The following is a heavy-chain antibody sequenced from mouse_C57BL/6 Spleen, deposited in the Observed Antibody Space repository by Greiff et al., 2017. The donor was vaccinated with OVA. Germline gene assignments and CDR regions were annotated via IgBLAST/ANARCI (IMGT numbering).Heavy chain of an antibody. Sequence: QVQLQQPGAELVKPGASVKLSCKASGYTFTSYWMQWVKQRPGQGLEWIGEIDPSDSYTNYNQKFKGKATLTVDTSSSTAYMQLSSLTSEDSAVYYCARRGSNYFDVWGTGTTVTVSS. J-gene: IGHJ1*03. V-gene: IGHV1-50*01. CDR1: GYTFTSYW. CDR3: ARRGSNYFDV. CDR2: IDPSDSYT. D-gene: IGHD1-1*01.